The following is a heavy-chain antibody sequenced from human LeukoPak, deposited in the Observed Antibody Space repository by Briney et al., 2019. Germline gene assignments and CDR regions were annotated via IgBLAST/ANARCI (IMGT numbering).Heavy chain of an antibody. D-gene: IGHD3-3*01. CDR1: GGSISSSSYY. Sequence: KSSETLSLTCTVSGGSISSSSYYWGWIRQPPAKGLEWIGSIYYSGSTYYNPSLKSRVTISVDTSKNQFSLKLTSVTAADTAVYYCASPAYYDFWSGSFNWIDPWGQGTLVTVSS. V-gene: IGHV4-39*01. CDR3: ASPAYYDFWSGSFNWIDP. J-gene: IGHJ5*02. CDR2: IYYSGST.